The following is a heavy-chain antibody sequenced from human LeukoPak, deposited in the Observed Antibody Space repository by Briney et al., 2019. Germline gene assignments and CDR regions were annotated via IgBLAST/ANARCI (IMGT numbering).Heavy chain of an antibody. CDR2: ISGSGGST. CDR1: GFTFSSYA. V-gene: IGHV3-23*01. D-gene: IGHD4-17*01. J-gene: IGHJ4*02. Sequence: PGGSLRLSCAASGFTFSSYAMSWVRQAPGKGLEWVSAISGSGGSTYHADSVKGRFTISRDNSKNTLYLQMNSLRAEDTAVYYCARDPDGDYYFDYWGQGTLVTVSS. CDR3: ARDPDGDYYFDY.